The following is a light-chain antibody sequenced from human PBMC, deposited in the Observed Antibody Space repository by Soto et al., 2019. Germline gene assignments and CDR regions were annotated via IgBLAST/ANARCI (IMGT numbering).Light chain of an antibody. CDR2: GAS. Sequence: EIVLTQSPGTLSLSPGERATLSCRVSESLSRSYLAWYQQKPGQAPRLLIYGASSRATGIPDRFSGSGSGTDFTITISRLEPEDFTVYYCQHYGTSPYTFGQGTKLEIK. J-gene: IGKJ2*01. CDR1: ESLSRSY. CDR3: QHYGTSPYT. V-gene: IGKV3-20*01.